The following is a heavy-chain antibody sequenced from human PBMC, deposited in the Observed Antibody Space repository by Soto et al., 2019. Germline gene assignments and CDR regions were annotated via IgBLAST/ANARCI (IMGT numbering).Heavy chain of an antibody. Sequence: GGSLRLSCAASGFTFSSYSMSWVRQAPGKGLEWVSAISGSGGSTYYADSVKGRFTISRDNSKNTLYLQMNSLRAEDTAVYYCAKDLVWLTGDLNLLWGQGTLVTVSS. J-gene: IGHJ4*02. CDR3: AKDLVWLTGDLNLL. CDR1: GFTFSSYS. CDR2: ISGSGGST. D-gene: IGHD7-27*01. V-gene: IGHV3-23*01.